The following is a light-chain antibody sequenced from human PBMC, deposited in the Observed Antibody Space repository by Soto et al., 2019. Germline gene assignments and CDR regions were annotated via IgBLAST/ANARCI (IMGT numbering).Light chain of an antibody. J-gene: IGLJ1*01. CDR3: SSHGGNSPYV. V-gene: IGLV2-8*01. Sequence: QSALTQPPSASGSPGQSVALTCTGTTSDIGGYNYVSWYQQHPGKAPKLMIYEVNKRPSGVPDRFSGSRSGRTASLTVSGLQAEDEADYYCSSHGGNSPYVFGTGTKVTVL. CDR2: EVN. CDR1: TSDIGGYNY.